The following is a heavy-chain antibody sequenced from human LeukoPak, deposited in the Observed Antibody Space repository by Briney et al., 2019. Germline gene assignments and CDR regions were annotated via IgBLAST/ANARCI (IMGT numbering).Heavy chain of an antibody. V-gene: IGHV1-2*02. D-gene: IGHD4-17*01. CDR2: IDPNSGGT. CDR1: GYTFTGYY. Sequence: ASVKVSCKASGYTFTGYYMHWVRQAPGQGLEWMGWIDPNSGGTNYAQKFQGRVTMTRDTSISTAYMELSRLRSDDTVVYYCARSNNYGDYSMGFWGQGTLVTVSS. CDR3: ARSNNYGDYSMGF. J-gene: IGHJ4*02.